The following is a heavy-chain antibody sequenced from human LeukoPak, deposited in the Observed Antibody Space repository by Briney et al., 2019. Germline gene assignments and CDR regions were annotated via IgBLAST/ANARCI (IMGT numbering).Heavy chain of an antibody. J-gene: IGHJ4*02. Sequence: AGESLRLSCAASGFTLSNARMSWVRQAPGKGLEWVGRIGTKTESGTADYAAPVKGRFTISRDDSKNTVYLQMNSLKAEDTAVYFCTTGVGAATSIWGQGTLVTVSS. CDR2: IGTKTESGTA. D-gene: IGHD6-13*01. CDR3: TTGVGAATSI. V-gene: IGHV3-15*04. CDR1: GFTLSNAR.